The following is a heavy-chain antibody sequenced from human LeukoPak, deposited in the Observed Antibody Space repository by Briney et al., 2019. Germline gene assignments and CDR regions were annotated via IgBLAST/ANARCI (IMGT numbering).Heavy chain of an antibody. D-gene: IGHD5-12*01. CDR1: GGTFSSYA. CDR2: IIPIFGTA. CDR3: ARLGSGYAIWYYFDY. J-gene: IGHJ4*02. V-gene: IGHV1-69*05. Sequence: SVKVSCKASGGTFSSYAISWVRQAPGQGLEWMGGIIPIFGTANYAQKFQGRVTITTDESTSTAYMELSSLRSEDTAVYYCARLGSGYAIWYYFDYWGQGTLVTVSS.